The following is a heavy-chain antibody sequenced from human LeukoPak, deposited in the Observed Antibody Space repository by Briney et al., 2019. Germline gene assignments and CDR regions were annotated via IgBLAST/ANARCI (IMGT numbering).Heavy chain of an antibody. Sequence: PGGSLRFSCAASGFTFSSYGMNWVRQAPGKGLEWVSYISSSSTTIYYADSVKGRFTISRDNAKNSLYLQMNSLRAEDTAVYYCARDIEAAGLFLDYWGQGTLVTVSS. CDR2: ISSSSTTI. CDR1: GFTFSSYG. J-gene: IGHJ4*02. D-gene: IGHD6-13*01. CDR3: ARDIEAAGLFLDY. V-gene: IGHV3-48*01.